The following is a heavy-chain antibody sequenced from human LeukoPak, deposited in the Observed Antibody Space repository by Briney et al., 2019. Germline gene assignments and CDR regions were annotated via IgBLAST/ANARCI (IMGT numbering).Heavy chain of an antibody. D-gene: IGHD3-10*01. Sequence: GGSLRLSCAASGFTLSSYAMSWVRQAPGKGLEWVSAISGSGGSTYYADSVKGRFTISRDNSKNTLYLQMNSLRAEDTAVYYRAKTTITMVRGVITFPNGRYFDYWGQGTLVTVSS. CDR1: GFTLSSYA. V-gene: IGHV3-23*01. CDR2: ISGSGGST. J-gene: IGHJ4*02. CDR3: AKTTITMVRGVITFPNGRYFDY.